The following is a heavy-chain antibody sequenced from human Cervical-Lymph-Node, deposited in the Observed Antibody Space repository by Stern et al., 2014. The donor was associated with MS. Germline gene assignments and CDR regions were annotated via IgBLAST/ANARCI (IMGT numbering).Heavy chain of an antibody. Sequence: VQLVESGGGVVPPGRSLRLSCAASGFSFSRYAMHWVLQAPGKGLACVALIWYDGSKPYYADSVTGRFTISRDNFKNTLYLQMNSLRAEDTAVYYCASAYSSSHYYFDYWGQGTLVTVSS. CDR2: IWYDGSKP. V-gene: IGHV3-33*01. D-gene: IGHD6-13*01. CDR1: GFSFSRYA. J-gene: IGHJ4*02. CDR3: ASAYSSSHYYFDY.